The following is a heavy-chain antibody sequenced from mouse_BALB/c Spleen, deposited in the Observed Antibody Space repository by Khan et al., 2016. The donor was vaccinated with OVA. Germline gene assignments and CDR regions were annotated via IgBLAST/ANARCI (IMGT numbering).Heavy chain of an antibody. Sequence: EVQLVQSGGGLVQPGGSMKLSCVASGFTFSNYWMNWVRQSPEKGLEWVAEIRLKSDDNVTHYAESVKWRFTISRDDSKSSVYLQMINLRAKDPGIYYCWILLWGQGTTLTVSS. CDR3: WILL. V-gene: IGHV6-3*01. CDR1: GFTFSNYW. CDR2: IRLKSDDNVT. J-gene: IGHJ2*01.